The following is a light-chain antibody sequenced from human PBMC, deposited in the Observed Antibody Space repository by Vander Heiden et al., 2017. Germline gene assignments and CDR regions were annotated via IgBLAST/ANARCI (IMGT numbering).Light chain of an antibody. CDR3: QVWDSSSDLWV. CDR2: DDS. J-gene: IGLJ3*02. V-gene: IGLV3-21*02. CDR1: NSGSKS. Sequence: SYVLTQPLSVSVAPGQTARITCGGNNSGSKSVHWYQQKPGQAPVLVVYDDSDRPSGIPERFSGANSGNTATLTITRVEAGDEADYYCQVWDSSSDLWVFGGGTKLTVL.